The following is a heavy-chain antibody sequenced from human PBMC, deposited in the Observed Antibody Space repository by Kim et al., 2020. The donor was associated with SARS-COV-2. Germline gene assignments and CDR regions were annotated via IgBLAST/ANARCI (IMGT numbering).Heavy chain of an antibody. CDR3: VRARHDGGFDY. Sequence: ASVKVSCKASGYTFTSYYMHWVRQAPGQGLEWMGIINPSGGSTSYAQKFQGRVTMTRDTSTSTVYMELSSLRSEDTAVYYCVRARHDGGFDYWGQGTLVTVSS. CDR1: GYTFTSYY. J-gene: IGHJ4*02. D-gene: IGHD3-16*01. CDR2: INPSGGST. V-gene: IGHV1-46*01.